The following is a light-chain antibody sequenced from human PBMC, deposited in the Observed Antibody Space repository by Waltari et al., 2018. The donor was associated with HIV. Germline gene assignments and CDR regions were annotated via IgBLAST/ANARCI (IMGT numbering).Light chain of an antibody. J-gene: IGLJ3*02. Sequence: QLVLTQSPSASASLRASVKLTCTLSSGHSSYATAWPQQQPEKGPRYLMKLNSDGSHNKGDGIPDRFSGSSSGTERYLTISSLQSEDEADYYCQTWGTGIWVFGGGTKLTVL. V-gene: IGLV4-69*01. CDR1: SGHSSYA. CDR3: QTWGTGIWV. CDR2: LNSDGSH.